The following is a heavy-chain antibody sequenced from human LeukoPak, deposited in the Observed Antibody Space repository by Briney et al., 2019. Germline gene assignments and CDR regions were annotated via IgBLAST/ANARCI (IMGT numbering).Heavy chain of an antibody. Sequence: ASVKVSCRASGYTFTSYYMHWVRQAPGQGLEWMGIINPSGGSTSYAQKFQGRVTMTRDTSTSTVYMELSSLRSEDTAVYYCASREDSYGYFDYWGQGTLVTVSS. CDR3: ASREDSYGYFDY. CDR2: INPSGGST. V-gene: IGHV1-46*03. CDR1: GYTFTSYY. J-gene: IGHJ4*02. D-gene: IGHD5-18*01.